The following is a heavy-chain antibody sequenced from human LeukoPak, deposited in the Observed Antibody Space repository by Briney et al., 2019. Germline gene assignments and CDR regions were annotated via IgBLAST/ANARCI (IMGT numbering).Heavy chain of an antibody. D-gene: IGHD3-3*01. CDR2: IGGSGGST. Sequence: PGGSLRLSCAASGFTFSDYYMSWIRQAPGKGLEWVSAIGGSGGSTYYADSVKGRFTISRDNSKNTLYLQMNSLRAEDTAVYYCAKGLRPYDFLDYWGQGTLVTVSS. CDR1: GFTFSDYY. J-gene: IGHJ4*02. V-gene: IGHV3-23*01. CDR3: AKGLRPYDFLDY.